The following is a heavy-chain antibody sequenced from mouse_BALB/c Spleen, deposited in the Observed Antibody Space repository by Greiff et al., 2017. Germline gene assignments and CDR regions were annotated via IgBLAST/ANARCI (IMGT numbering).Heavy chain of an antibody. CDR3: ARGGYYYGSSYEGYAMDY. D-gene: IGHD1-1*01. Sequence: VQLQQSGPELMKPGASLKISCKASGYSFTSYYMHWVKQSHGKSLEWIGYIDPFNGGTSYNQKFKGKATLTVDKSSSTAYMHLSSLTSEDSAVYYCARGGYYYGSSYEGYAMDYWGQGTSVTVSS. V-gene: IGHV1S135*01. J-gene: IGHJ4*01. CDR2: IDPFNGGT. CDR1: GYSFTSYY.